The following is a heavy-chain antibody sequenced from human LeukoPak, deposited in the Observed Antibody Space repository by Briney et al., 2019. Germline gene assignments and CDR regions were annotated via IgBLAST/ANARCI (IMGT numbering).Heavy chain of an antibody. D-gene: IGHD3-10*01. CDR1: GFTISSYA. Sequence: GGSLRLSCAASGFTISSYAMHWVRQTPGKGLEWVAVISYDGSNKYYADSVEGRFTISRDNSKNTLYLQMNSLRAEDTAVYYCAKGGSGSYDAFDIWGQGTMVTVSS. CDR3: AKGGSGSYDAFDI. CDR2: ISYDGSNK. J-gene: IGHJ3*02. V-gene: IGHV3-30-3*01.